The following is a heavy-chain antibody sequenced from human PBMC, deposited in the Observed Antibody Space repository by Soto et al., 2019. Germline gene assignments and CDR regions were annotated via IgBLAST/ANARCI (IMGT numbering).Heavy chain of an antibody. CDR1: GYTFTSYA. J-gene: IGHJ4*02. CDR2: INAGNGNT. Sequence: GASVKVSCKASGYTFTSYAMHWVRQAPGQRLEWMGWINAGNGNTKYSQNFQGRVTITRDTSANTAHMELSSLRSEDTAVYYCARGATSGYFPFDYWGQGTLVTVSS. V-gene: IGHV1-3*01. CDR3: ARGATSGYFPFDY. D-gene: IGHD3-22*01.